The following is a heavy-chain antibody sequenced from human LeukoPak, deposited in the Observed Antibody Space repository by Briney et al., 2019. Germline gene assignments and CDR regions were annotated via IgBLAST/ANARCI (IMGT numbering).Heavy chain of an antibody. D-gene: IGHD3-22*01. CDR3: ARRINYYDSSGYYYVRYFDS. J-gene: IGHJ4*02. CDR1: GFTFSSYS. Sequence: GGSLRLSCAASGFTFSSYSMSWVRQAPGKGPVWVARINTDGSSLNYADSVKGRFTISRDNAKNTLYLQMNSLGAEDTAVYYCARRINYYDSSGYYYVRYFDSWGQGTLVAVSS. V-gene: IGHV3-74*01. CDR2: INTDGSSL.